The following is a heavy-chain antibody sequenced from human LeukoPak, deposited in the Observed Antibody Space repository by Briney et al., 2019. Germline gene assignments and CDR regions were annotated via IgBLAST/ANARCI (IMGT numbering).Heavy chain of an antibody. D-gene: IGHD6-13*01. CDR3: ARVKGSSWPDS. Sequence: EASVKVSRKASGYTFTSYDINWVRQATGQGLEWMGWTNPNSGNTGYARKFQGRVTMTRNTSISTAYMELSSLRSEDTAVYYCARVKGSSWPDSWGQGTLVTVSS. J-gene: IGHJ4*02. CDR1: GYTFTSYD. V-gene: IGHV1-8*01. CDR2: TNPNSGNT.